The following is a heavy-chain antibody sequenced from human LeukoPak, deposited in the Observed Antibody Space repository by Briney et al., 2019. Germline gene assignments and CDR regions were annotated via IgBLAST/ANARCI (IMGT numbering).Heavy chain of an antibody. V-gene: IGHV3-30*02. CDR2: IRYDGSNK. Sequence: GGSLRLSCAASGFTFSSFGMHWVRQAPGKGLEWVAFIRYDGSNKYYADSVKGRFSISRDNSNTTLCLQMNSLRAEDTAEYYCAKVGGYSTTWNYYYMDVWGKGTTVTVSS. CDR1: GFTFSSFG. J-gene: IGHJ6*03. CDR3: AKVGGYSTTWNYYYMDV. D-gene: IGHD6-13*01.